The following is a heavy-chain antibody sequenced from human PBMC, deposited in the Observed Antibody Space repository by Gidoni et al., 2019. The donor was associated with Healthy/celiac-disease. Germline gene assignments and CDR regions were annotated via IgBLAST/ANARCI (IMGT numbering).Heavy chain of an antibody. D-gene: IGHD6-19*01. V-gene: IGHV5-51*01. Sequence: EVQLVQSGAEVTKPGESLQISCKGSGYSFTSYWSGWVRQMPGKCLAWMGIIYPGDSDTRSSPSFQGQVTISADKSISTAYLQWSSLKASDTAMYYCARHGSAVAGDYFDYWGQGTLVTVSS. CDR3: ARHGSAVAGDYFDY. CDR2: IYPGDSDT. CDR1: GYSFTSYW. J-gene: IGHJ4*02.